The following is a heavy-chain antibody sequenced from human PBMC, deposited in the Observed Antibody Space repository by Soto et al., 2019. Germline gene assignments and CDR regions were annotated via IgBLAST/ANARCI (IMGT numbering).Heavy chain of an antibody. J-gene: IGHJ4*02. D-gene: IGHD6-19*01. CDR3: ARDGGGSGWFY. CDR2: INKDGGEK. V-gene: IGHV3-7*03. CDR1: GFSFSDYW. Sequence: QSGGSLRLSCAASGFSFSDYWMSWVRQAPGKGLEWVANINKDGGEKHYVDSVKGRFTSSRDNAKNSLYLQMNSLRAEDTAVYYCARDGGGSGWFYWGLGTLVTVSS.